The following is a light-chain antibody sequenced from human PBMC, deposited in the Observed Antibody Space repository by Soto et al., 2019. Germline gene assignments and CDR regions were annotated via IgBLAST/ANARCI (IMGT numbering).Light chain of an antibody. CDR2: EAS. Sequence: QSALTQPASVSGSPGQSITISCTGTSSDVGSYNLVSWYQQHPGKASKLMIYEASKRPSGVSHRFSGSKSGSTASLTISGLQAEDEADYYCCSYAGSRIHVFGSGTKVTVL. V-gene: IGLV2-23*01. CDR1: SSDVGSYNL. CDR3: CSYAGSRIHV. J-gene: IGLJ1*01.